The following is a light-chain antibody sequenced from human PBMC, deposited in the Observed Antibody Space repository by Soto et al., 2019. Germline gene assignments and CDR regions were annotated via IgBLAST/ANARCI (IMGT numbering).Light chain of an antibody. V-gene: IGKV3-20*01. Sequence: LLTQSPGILSLSPGDSATLSWRASQSVSNNYLAWYQQKPGQAPRLLIYGASNRATGIPDRFSGRGSGTDFTLTISRLEPEDFAVYYCQQYGSSGTFGQGTKVDIK. CDR1: QSVSNNY. CDR3: QQYGSSGT. CDR2: GAS. J-gene: IGKJ1*01.